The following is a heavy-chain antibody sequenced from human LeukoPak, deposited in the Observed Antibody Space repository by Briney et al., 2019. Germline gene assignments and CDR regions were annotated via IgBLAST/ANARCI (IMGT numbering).Heavy chain of an antibody. V-gene: IGHV4-61*02. J-gene: IGHJ4*02. D-gene: IGHD3-16*01. CDR1: GGSISSGNYY. CDR2: IYTSGST. CDR3: ARFSAPLRFRIDY. Sequence: SETLSLTCTVSGGSISSGNYYWSWIRQPAGKGLEWIGRIYTSGSTNYNPSLKSRVTISVDTSKNQFSLKLSSVTAADTAVYYCARFSAPLRFRIDYWGQGTLVTVSS.